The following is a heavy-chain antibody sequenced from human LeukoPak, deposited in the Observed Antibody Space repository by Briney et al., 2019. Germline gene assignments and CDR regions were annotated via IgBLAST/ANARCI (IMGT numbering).Heavy chain of an antibody. D-gene: IGHD3-10*01. CDR1: GFTFSSYA. CDR2: IRRSSSKI. J-gene: IGHJ4*02. CDR3: ARGSWYHGSGSYFPFDY. Sequence: GGSLRLSCAASGFTFSSYAMSWVRQPPGEGREWVSSIRRSSSKIYYADSVKGRFTISRDNAKNSLYLQMNSLRAEDTAVYYCARGSWYHGSGSYFPFDYWGQGTLVAVSS. V-gene: IGHV3-21*01.